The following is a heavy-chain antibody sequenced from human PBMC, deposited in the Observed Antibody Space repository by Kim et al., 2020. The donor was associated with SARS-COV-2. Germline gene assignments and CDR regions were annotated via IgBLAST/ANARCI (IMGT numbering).Heavy chain of an antibody. CDR3: ARARVRLRFLEWANNPGEYYYYGMDV. D-gene: IGHD3-3*01. V-gene: IGHV1-2*06. CDR1: GYTFTGYY. Sequence: ASVKVSCKASGYTFTGYYMHWVRQAPGQGLEWMGRINPNSGGTNYAQKFQGRVTMTRDTSISTAYMELSRLRSDDTAVYYCARARVRLRFLEWANNPGEYYYYGMDVWGQGTTVTVSS. CDR2: INPNSGGT. J-gene: IGHJ6*02.